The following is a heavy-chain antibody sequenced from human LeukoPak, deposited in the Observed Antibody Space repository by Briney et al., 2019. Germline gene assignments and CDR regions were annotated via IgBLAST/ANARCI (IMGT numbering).Heavy chain of an antibody. D-gene: IGHD3-10*01. V-gene: IGHV4-39*07. CDR1: SGSISSSNYY. Sequence: SETLSLTCTVSSGSISSSNYYWGWIRQPPGKGLEWIGIINHSGSTNYNPSLKSRVTISVDTSKNQFSLKLSSVTAADTAVYYCASITMVRGVIPWGQGTLVTVSS. CDR3: ASITMVRGVIP. J-gene: IGHJ5*02. CDR2: INHSGST.